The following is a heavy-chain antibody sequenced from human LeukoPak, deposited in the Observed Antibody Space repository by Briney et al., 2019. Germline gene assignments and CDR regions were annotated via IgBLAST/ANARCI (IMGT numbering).Heavy chain of an antibody. CDR2: IIPIFGTA. CDR3: ARDLRSARPNWFDP. J-gene: IGHJ5*02. Sequence: SVKVSCKASGYTFTSYDINWVRQAPGQGLEWMGGIIPIFGTANYAQKFQGRVTITADESTSTAYMELSSLRSEDTAVYYCARDLRSARPNWFDPWGQGTLVTVSS. CDR1: GYTFTSYD. V-gene: IGHV1-69*13. D-gene: IGHD6-6*01.